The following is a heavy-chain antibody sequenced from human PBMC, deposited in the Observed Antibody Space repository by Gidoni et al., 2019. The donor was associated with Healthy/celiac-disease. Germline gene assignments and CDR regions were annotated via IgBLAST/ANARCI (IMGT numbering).Heavy chain of an antibody. V-gene: IGHV3-23*01. D-gene: IGHD3-3*01. CDR2: SSGGGGST. CDR1: GFTFSSYA. Sequence: EVQLLESGGGLVQPGGSLRLSCAASGFTFSSYAMSWVRQAPGKGLGWVSASSGGGGSTYYADSVKGRFTISRDNSKNTLYLKMNSLRAEDTAVYYCAKWARITILRDWFDPWGQGTLVTVSS. CDR3: AKWARITILRDWFDP. J-gene: IGHJ5*02.